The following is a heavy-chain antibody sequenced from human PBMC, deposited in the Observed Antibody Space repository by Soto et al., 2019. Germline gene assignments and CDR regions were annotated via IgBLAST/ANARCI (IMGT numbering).Heavy chain of an antibody. V-gene: IGHV3-11*06. J-gene: IGHJ4*02. CDR3: ARSGDNYNVLDF. CDR2: SSNSGTYT. Sequence: PGGSLRLSCEASGFRFSDYYMSWIRQAPGKGLEWLSYSSNSGTYTRYADSVKGRFSISRDNAKNSLYLQINSLRGEDTAIYYCARSGDNYNVLDFWDKGTPVTVSS. CDR1: GFRFSDYY. D-gene: IGHD3-10*02.